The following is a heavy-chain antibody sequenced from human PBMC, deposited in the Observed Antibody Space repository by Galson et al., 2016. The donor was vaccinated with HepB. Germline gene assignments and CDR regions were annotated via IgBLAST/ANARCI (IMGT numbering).Heavy chain of an antibody. CDR2: VKGKAGNHAT. Sequence: SLRLSCASSGFTFSDYAVHWVRQASGRGLEWVGRVKGKAGNHATAFGTSVKGRFTISRDDSKNTTYLEMNSLKVEDTAVYYCTRQFPPPIFGPNWFDPWGQGTLVTVSS. J-gene: IGHJ5*01. D-gene: IGHD3-3*01. CDR1: GFTFSDYA. V-gene: IGHV3-73*01. CDR3: TRQFPPPIFGPNWFDP.